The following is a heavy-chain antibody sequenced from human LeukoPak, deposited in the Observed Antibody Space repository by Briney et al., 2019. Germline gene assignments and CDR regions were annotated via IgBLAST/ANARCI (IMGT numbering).Heavy chain of an antibody. CDR2: INHSGST. J-gene: IGHJ6*03. CDR1: GGSFSGYY. CDR3: ATQDMVRGVINYYYMDV. D-gene: IGHD3-10*01. V-gene: IGHV4-34*01. Sequence: SETLSLTCAVYGGSFSGYYWSWIRQPPGKWLEWIGEINHSGSTNYNPSLKGRVTISVDTSKNQFSLKLSSVTAADTAVYYCATQDMVRGVINYYYMDVWGKGTTVTISS.